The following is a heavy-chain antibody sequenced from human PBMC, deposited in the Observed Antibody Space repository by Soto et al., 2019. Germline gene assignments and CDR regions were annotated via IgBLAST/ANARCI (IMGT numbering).Heavy chain of an antibody. V-gene: IGHV1-69*06. CDR2: IIPIFGTA. J-gene: IGHJ5*02. Sequence: SVKVSCKASGGTFSSYAISWVRQAPGQGLELMGGIIPIFGTANYAQKFQGRVTITADKSTSTAYMELSSLGSEDTAVYYCARNLLYGNPTKVTDKWFDPWGQGTLVTVSS. CDR3: ARNLLYGNPTKVTDKWFDP. CDR1: GGTFSSYA. D-gene: IGHD4-17*01.